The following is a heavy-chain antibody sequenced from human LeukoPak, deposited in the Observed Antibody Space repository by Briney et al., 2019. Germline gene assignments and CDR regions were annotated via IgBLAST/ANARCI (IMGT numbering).Heavy chain of an antibody. V-gene: IGHV3-23*01. CDR1: GFTFSDYW. CDR2: ISGDGTRT. J-gene: IGHJ4*02. Sequence: GGSLRLSCETSGFTFSDYWMSWVRQAPVKGLVWVSAISGDGTRTYYADSVKGRFTISRDNSKNTLYLEMSSLRVEDTAIYYCAKWPEGAMDYFDYWGQGTLVTVSS. CDR3: AKWPEGAMDYFDY. D-gene: IGHD3-16*01.